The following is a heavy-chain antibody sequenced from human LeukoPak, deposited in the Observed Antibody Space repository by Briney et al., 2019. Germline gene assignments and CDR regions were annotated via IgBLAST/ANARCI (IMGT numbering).Heavy chain of an antibody. D-gene: IGHD1-26*01. CDR3: ARVSGELLPSYYFYMDV. CDR1: GFSVSSSY. V-gene: IGHV3-66*02. Sequence: PGGSLSLSCAASGFSVSSSYMNWVRQAPGKGLEWVSIIYSGGYTYYADSVKGRFTISRDSSKNTLYLQMVSLRVEDTAVYYCARVSGELLPSYYFYMDVWGKGTTVTVSS. J-gene: IGHJ6*03. CDR2: IYSGGYT.